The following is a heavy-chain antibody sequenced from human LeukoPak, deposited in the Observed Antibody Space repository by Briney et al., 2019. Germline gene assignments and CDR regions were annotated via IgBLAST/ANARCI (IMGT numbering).Heavy chain of an antibody. D-gene: IGHD3-3*01. CDR3: ARALGGVFAY. CDR1: GDSVSSNRAT. J-gene: IGHJ4*02. V-gene: IGHV6-1*01. Sequence: SQTLSLTCAISGDSVSSNRATWSWIRQSPSRGLEWLGRTYYRSKWSNDYAVSETGRITINSATSKKQFSLHLNSVTPEDTAMYYCARALGGVFAYWGQGTLVTVSS. CDR2: TYYRSKWSN.